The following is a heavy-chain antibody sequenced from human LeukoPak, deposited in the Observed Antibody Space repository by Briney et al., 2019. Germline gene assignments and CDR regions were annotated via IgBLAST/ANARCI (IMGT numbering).Heavy chain of an antibody. V-gene: IGHV4-59*01. J-gene: IGHJ5*02. CDR1: GGSISSYY. D-gene: IGHD3-10*01. CDR2: IYYSGST. Sequence: SETLSLTCTVSGGSISSYYWSWIRQPPGKGLEWIGYIYYSGSTNYNPSLKSRVTISVDTSKNQFSLKLSSVTAADTAVYYCASSITMVRGVEGNWFDPWGQGTLVTVSS. CDR3: ASSITMVRGVEGNWFDP.